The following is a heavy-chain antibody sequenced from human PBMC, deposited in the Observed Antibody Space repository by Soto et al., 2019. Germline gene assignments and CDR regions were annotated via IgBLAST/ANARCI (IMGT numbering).Heavy chain of an antibody. D-gene: IGHD3-22*01. J-gene: IGHJ4*01. CDR2: ISNNGGTT. CDR3: TTDSYSTIIIVRFDY. V-gene: IGHV3-64*04. Sequence: GGSLRLSCSASGFTFSSYAMHWVRQAPGKGLEYVSAISNNGGTTDYAEPVKGRFAISRDDSNNMVYLQMNRLKIEDTAVYYCTTDSYSTIIIVRFDYWGHGTLVTVSS. CDR1: GFTFSSYA.